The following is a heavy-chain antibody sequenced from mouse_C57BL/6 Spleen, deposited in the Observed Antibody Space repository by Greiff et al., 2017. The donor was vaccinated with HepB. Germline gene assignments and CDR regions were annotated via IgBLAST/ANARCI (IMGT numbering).Heavy chain of an antibody. Sequence: QVQLKESGAELVRPGASVKLSCKASGYTFTDYYINWVKQRPGQGLEWIARIYPGSGNTYYNEKFKGKATLTAEKSSSTAYMQLSSLTSEDSAVYFCARFWGYDPLYAMDYWGQGTSVTVSS. CDR2: IYPGSGNT. J-gene: IGHJ4*01. D-gene: IGHD2-2*01. CDR1: GYTFTDYY. V-gene: IGHV1-76*01. CDR3: ARFWGYDPLYAMDY.